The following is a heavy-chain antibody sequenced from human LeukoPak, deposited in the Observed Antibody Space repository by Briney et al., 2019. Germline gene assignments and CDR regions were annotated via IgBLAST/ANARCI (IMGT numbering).Heavy chain of an antibody. CDR1: GDSISSFY. D-gene: IGHD7-27*01. V-gene: IGHV4-59*12. J-gene: IGHJ5*02. CDR2: IYYNGNT. CDR3: ARDPGWFDP. Sequence: SETLSLTCTVSGDSISSFYWSWIRQPPGKGLEWIGYIYYNGNTNSNPSLKSRVTISVDTSKNQFSLKLSSVTAADTAVYYCARDPGWFDPWGQGTLVTVSS.